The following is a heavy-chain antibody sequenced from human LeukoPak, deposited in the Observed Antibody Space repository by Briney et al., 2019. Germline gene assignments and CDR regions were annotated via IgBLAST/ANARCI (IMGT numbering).Heavy chain of an antibody. V-gene: IGHV1-2*02. CDR3: ARDQGAGTDRFWMNYYYGMDV. CDR2: INPNSGGT. D-gene: IGHD6-13*01. CDR1: GYTFTGYY. Sequence: ASVMVSCKASGYTFTGYYMHWVRQAPGQGLEWMGWINPNSGGTNYAQKFQGRVTMTRDTSISTAYMELSTLRSDDTAVYYCARDQGAGTDRFWMNYYYGMDVWGQGTTVTVSS. J-gene: IGHJ6*02.